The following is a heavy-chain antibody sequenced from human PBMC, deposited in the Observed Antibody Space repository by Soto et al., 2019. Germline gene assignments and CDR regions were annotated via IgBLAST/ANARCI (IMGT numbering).Heavy chain of an antibody. Sequence: PGKGLEWVAVISYDGSNKYYADSVKGRFTISRDNSKNTLYLQMNSLRAEDTAVYFFFQAEDGIRDVRSVSAFLLNRSSDL. J-gene: IGHJ2*01. CDR2: ISYDGSNK. CDR3: FQAEDGIRDVRSVSAFLLNRSSDL. V-gene: IGHV3-30*01. D-gene: IGHD3-10*02.